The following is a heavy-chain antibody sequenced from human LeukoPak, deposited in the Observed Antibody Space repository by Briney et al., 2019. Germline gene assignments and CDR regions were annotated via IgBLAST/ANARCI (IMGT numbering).Heavy chain of an antibody. CDR2: INHSGST. J-gene: IGHJ4*02. CDR1: GGSFSGYY. D-gene: IGHD3-10*01. CDR3: ARGPIRYGPGSYYGGKHTPRHFDY. V-gene: IGHV4-34*01. Sequence: PSETLSLTCAVYGGSFSGYYWSWIRQPPGKGLEWIGEINHSGSTNYNPSLKSRVTISVDTSKNQFSLKLSSVTAADTAVYYCARGPIRYGPGSYYGGKHTPRHFDYWGQGTLVTVSS.